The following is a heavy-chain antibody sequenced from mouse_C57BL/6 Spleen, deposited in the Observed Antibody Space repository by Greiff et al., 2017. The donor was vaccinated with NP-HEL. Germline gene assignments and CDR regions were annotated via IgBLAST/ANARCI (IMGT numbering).Heavy chain of an antibody. CDR2: IDPSDSYT. V-gene: IGHV1-69*01. CDR1: GYTFTSYW. J-gene: IGHJ2*01. CDR3: ARFITTVVGNYFDY. D-gene: IGHD1-1*01. Sequence: QVQLQQPGAELVMPGASVKLSCKASGYTFTSYWMHWVKQRPGQGLEWIGEIDPSDSYTKYNQKFKGKSTLTVDKSSSTAYMQLSSLTSEDSAVYYCARFITTVVGNYFDYWGQGTTLTVSS.